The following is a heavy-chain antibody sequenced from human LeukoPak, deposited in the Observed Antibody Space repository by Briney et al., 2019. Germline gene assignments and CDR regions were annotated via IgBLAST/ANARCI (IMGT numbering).Heavy chain of an antibody. J-gene: IGHJ4*02. CDR2: ISSSGSTI. V-gene: IGHV3-48*03. CDR3: ARPTPGGWYYFDY. Sequence: GRSLRLSCAASGFTFSSYEMNWVRQAPGKGLELVSYISSSGSTIYYADSVKGRFTISRDNAKNSLYLQMNSLRAEDTAVYYCARPTPGGWYYFDYWGQGTLVTVSS. D-gene: IGHD6-19*01. CDR1: GFTFSSYE.